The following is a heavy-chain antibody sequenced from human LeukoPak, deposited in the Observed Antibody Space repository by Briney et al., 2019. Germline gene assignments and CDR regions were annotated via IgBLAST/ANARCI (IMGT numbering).Heavy chain of an antibody. CDR1: GGSFSGYY. D-gene: IGHD2-21*01. J-gene: IGHJ5*02. Sequence: PSETLSLTCAVYGGSFSGYYWSWIRQPPGKGLEWIGEINHSGSTNYNPSLKSRVTISVDTSKNQFSLKLSSVTAADTAVYYCARTYSPENWFDPWGQGTLVTVSS. CDR3: ARTYSPENWFDP. CDR2: INHSGST. V-gene: IGHV4-34*01.